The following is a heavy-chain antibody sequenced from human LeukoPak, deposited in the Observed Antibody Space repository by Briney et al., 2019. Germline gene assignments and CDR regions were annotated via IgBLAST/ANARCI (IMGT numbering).Heavy chain of an antibody. CDR1: GGSISSYY. D-gene: IGHD5-12*01. CDR3: ARDGSGYEVDAFDI. V-gene: IGHV4-59*01. J-gene: IGHJ3*02. Sequence: SETLSLTCTVSGGSISSYYWSWIRQPPGKGLEWIGYIYYSGSTNYNPSIRSRVTISVDTSKNQFSLKLSSVTAADTAVYYCARDGSGYEVDAFDIWGQGTMVTVSS. CDR2: IYYSGST.